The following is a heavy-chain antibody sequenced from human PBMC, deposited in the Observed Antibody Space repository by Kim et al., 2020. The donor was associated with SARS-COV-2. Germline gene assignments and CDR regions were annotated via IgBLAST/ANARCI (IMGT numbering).Heavy chain of an antibody. V-gene: IGHV3-23*01. CDR2: ISGNGDST. CDR1: GFTFSHSA. Sequence: GGSLRLSCAASGFTFSHSAMTWVRQAPGKGLEWVSTISGNGDSTFYADSVKGRFTVSRDQSKNTLYLQMNSLRAEDTALYFCAKGGHLSWFDPWGQGTLV. J-gene: IGHJ5*02. CDR3: AKGGHLSWFDP.